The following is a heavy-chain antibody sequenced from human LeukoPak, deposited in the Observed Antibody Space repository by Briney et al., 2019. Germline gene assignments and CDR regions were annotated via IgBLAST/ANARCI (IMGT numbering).Heavy chain of an antibody. CDR1: GGSISSGSYY. J-gene: IGHJ5*02. Sequence: SETLSLTCTVSGGSISSGSYYWGWIRQPPGKGLEWIGSTYYSGSTYSNPSLKSRVTISVDTSKNQFSLKLTSVTAADTAVYYCASGLLTRFDPWGQGTLVTVSS. CDR2: TYYSGST. V-gene: IGHV4-39*01. CDR3: ASGLLTRFDP. D-gene: IGHD2-15*01.